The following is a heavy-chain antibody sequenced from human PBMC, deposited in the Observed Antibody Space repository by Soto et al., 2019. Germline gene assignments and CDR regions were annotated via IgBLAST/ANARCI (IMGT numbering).Heavy chain of an antibody. D-gene: IGHD3-22*01. J-gene: IGHJ4*02. CDR1: GGSISSGGYS. V-gene: IGHV4-30-2*01. Sequence: SETLSLTCAVSGGSISSGGYSWSWIRQPPGKGLEWIGYIYHSGSTYYNPSLRSRVTISVDRSKNQFSLKLSSVTAADTAVYYCARDYYDSSGFDYWGQGTLVTVSS. CDR2: IYHSGST. CDR3: ARDYYDSSGFDY.